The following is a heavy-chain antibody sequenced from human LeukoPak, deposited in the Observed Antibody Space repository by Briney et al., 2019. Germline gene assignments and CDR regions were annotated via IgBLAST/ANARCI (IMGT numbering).Heavy chain of an antibody. CDR2: SYHSGNT. D-gene: IGHD4-23*01. J-gene: IGHJ2*01. CDR3: VRLSVVSPHRYFDL. CDR1: GFSVSSGFY. V-gene: IGHV4-38-2*01. Sequence: SETLSLTCAVSGFSVSSGFYWAWIRQSPGKGLEWIANSYHSGNTYSNPSLKSRLTISVDTSMNSFSLRLTSVTAADTAVYYCVRLSVVSPHRYFDLWGRGTLVTVSS.